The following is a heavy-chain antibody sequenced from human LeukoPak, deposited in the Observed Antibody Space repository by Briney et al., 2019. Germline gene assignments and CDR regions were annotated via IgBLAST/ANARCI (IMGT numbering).Heavy chain of an antibody. Sequence: SETLSLTCAVYGGSFSGYYWSWIRQPPGKGLEWIGEINHSGGTNYNPSLKSRVTISVDTSKNQFSLKLSSVTAADTAVYYCARARLRYFDWLEWFDPWGQGTLVTVSS. D-gene: IGHD3-9*01. CDR2: INHSGGT. V-gene: IGHV4-34*01. CDR1: GGSFSGYY. CDR3: ARARLRYFDWLEWFDP. J-gene: IGHJ5*02.